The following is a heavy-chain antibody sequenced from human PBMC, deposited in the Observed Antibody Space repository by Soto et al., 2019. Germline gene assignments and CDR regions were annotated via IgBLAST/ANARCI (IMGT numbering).Heavy chain of an antibody. CDR1: GGTFSSYA. V-gene: IGHV1-69*13. Sequence: SVNVSCKASGGTFSSYAISWVRQAPGQGLEWMGGIIPIFGTANYAQKFQGRVTITADESTSAAYMELSSLRSEDTAVYYCARSIPPHAFDIWGQGTMVTGSS. CDR3: ARSIPPHAFDI. J-gene: IGHJ3*02. CDR2: IIPIFGTA.